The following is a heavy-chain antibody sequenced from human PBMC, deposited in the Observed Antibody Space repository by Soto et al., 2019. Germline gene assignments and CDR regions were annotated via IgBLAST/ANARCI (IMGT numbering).Heavy chain of an antibody. D-gene: IGHD3-22*01. V-gene: IGHV1-69*13. CDR1: GGTFSSYA. CDR3: ARDRSSSSYYDSSGYYGTWFDP. J-gene: IGHJ5*02. Sequence: GASVKVSCKASGGTFSSYAISWVRQAPGQGLEWMGGIIPIFGTANYAQKFQGRVTITADESTSTAYMELSSLRSEDTAVYYCARDRSSSSYYDSSGYYGTWFDPWGQGTLVTVSS. CDR2: IIPIFGTA.